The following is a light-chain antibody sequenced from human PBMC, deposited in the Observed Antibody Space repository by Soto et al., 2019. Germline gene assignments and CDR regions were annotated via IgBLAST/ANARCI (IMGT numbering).Light chain of an antibody. V-gene: IGKV3-15*01. CDR2: GAS. Sequence: ILLTQSPGTLSLSPGERATLSCRASQSVSSNYLAWYQQKPGEAPRLLIFGASTRATGIPARCSGSGSGTDFTLFTSSLQSEDIAVYYCQQYNMWPPYTFGQGTKVDIK. CDR3: QQYNMWPPYT. CDR1: QSVSSNY. J-gene: IGKJ2*01.